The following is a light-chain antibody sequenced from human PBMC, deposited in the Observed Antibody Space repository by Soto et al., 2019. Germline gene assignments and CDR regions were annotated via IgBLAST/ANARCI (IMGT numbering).Light chain of an antibody. CDR3: QHYDSSLNGVI. CDR1: RYNIGAGYD. CDR2: GNS. V-gene: IGLV1-40*01. Sequence: QSVLTKPPSVAGAQGQRVTNSCTASRYNIGAGYDVHWYQQLPGTAPKLLNYGNSNRPSGVPDRFSGSKSGTSCSMAINVLQATDQADYSCQHYDSSLNGVIFGGGTELTGL. J-gene: IGLJ2*01.